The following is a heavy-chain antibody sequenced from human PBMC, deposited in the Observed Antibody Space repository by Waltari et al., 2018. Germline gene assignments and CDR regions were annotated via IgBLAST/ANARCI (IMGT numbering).Heavy chain of an antibody. CDR2: IWYDGSNK. CDR3: ARGREVGAFDYYAMDV. Sequence: QVHLVESGGGVVQPGRSLRHSCFASGFLFSVYGMPWVRQAPGKGLEWVAVIWYDGSNKYYGDSVKGRFTISRDNSKNTLYLQMNSLRAEDTAVYYCARGREVGAFDYYAMDVWGQGTTVTVSS. V-gene: IGHV3-33*01. CDR1: GFLFSVYG. D-gene: IGHD1-26*01. J-gene: IGHJ6*02.